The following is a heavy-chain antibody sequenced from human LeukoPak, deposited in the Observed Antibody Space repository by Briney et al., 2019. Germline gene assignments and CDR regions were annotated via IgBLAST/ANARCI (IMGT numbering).Heavy chain of an antibody. J-gene: IGHJ6*03. D-gene: IGHD2-21*02. V-gene: IGHV3-48*04. CDR3: VRASHIVVVTGIPQGYYYYMDV. Sequence: GGSLRLSCAASGFIFSTYSMNWVRQAPGKGLEWVSDISSSDSTIYYTDSVKGRFTISRDNAKSSLYLQMNSLRAEDTAVYYCVRASHIVVVTGIPQGYYYYMDVWGKGTTVTISS. CDR1: GFIFSTYS. CDR2: ISSSDSTI.